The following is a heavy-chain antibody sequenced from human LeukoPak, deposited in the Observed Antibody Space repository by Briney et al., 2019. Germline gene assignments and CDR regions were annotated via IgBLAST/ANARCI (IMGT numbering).Heavy chain of an antibody. J-gene: IGHJ4*02. CDR3: VTYYFDSSGPKKNY. Sequence: KSSETLSLTCAVYGGSFSGYYWSWIRQPPAKGLEWIGEINHSGSTNYNPSLKSRVTISVDTSKKQFSLKLSSVTAADTAVYYCVTYYFDSSGPKKNYWGQGTLVTVSS. D-gene: IGHD3-22*01. CDR2: INHSGST. V-gene: IGHV4-34*01. CDR1: GGSFSGYY.